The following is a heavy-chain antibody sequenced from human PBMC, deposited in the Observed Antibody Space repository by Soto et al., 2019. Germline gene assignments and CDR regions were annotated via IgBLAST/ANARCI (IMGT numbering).Heavy chain of an antibody. CDR2: INHSGSG. V-gene: IGHV4-34*01. CDR3: ARLVRGWHPQFDP. J-gene: IGHJ5*02. Sequence: SETLSLTCAAYGGPFNGYYWSWIRQPPGKGLEWIGEINHSGSGNYNPSLKSRVTISLDTSKNQFSLKLDSVTAADKAVYYCARLVRGWHPQFDPWGQGTLVTVSS. D-gene: IGHD2-21*01. CDR1: GGPFNGYY.